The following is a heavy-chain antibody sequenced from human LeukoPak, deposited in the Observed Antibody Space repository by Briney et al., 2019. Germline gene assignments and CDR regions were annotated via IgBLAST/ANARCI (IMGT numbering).Heavy chain of an antibody. Sequence: SETLSLTCTVSGGSIGSYYCSWIRQPPGKGLEWIGYIYYSVSTNYNPSLKSRVTISVDTSKNQSSLKLSSVTAADTAVYYCARGTAPSHLDYWGQGTLVTVSS. CDR3: ARGTAPSHLDY. D-gene: IGHD2-2*01. CDR2: IYYSVST. J-gene: IGHJ4*02. V-gene: IGHV4-59*01. CDR1: GGSIGSYY.